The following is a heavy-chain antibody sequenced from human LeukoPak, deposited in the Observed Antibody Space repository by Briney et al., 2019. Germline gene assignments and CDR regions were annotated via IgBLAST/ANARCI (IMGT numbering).Heavy chain of an antibody. CDR1: GFTFDDYA. Sequence: PGGSLRLSCAASGFTFDDYAMHWVRQAPGKGLEWVSGISWNSGSIGYADSVKGRFTISRDNAKNSLYLQMNSLRAEDTALYYCAKVRLYYYDSSVLLPDAFDIWGQGTMVTVSS. V-gene: IGHV3-9*01. D-gene: IGHD3-22*01. CDR3: AKVRLYYYDSSVLLPDAFDI. CDR2: ISWNSGSI. J-gene: IGHJ3*02.